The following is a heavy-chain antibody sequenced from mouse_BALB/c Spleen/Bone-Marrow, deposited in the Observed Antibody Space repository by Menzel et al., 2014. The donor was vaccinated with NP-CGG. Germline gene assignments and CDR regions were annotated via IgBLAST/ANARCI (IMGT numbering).Heavy chain of an antibody. CDR3: ARAGYRYDVGYAMDY. Sequence: EVKVEDSGPSLVKPSQTLSLTCSVTGDSITSGYWNWIRKFPGNKLEYMGYISYSGKTYYNPSLKSRISITRDTSKNQYYLQLNSVTTEDTATYYCARAGYRYDVGYAMDYWGQGTSVTVSS. CDR1: GDSITSGY. V-gene: IGHV3-8*02. D-gene: IGHD2-14*01. J-gene: IGHJ4*01. CDR2: ISYSGKT.